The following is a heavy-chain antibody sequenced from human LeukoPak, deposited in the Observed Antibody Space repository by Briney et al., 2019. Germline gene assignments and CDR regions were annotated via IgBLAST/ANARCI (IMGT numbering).Heavy chain of an antibody. J-gene: IGHJ4*02. CDR2: ISSSSSYI. CDR1: GFTFSSYS. Sequence: GGSLRLSCAASGFTFSSYSMNWVRQAPGKGLEWVSSISSSSSYIYYADSVKGRFTISRDNAKNSLYLQMNSLRAEDTAVYYCARGTLPMDYGGNPGWDDYFDYWGQGTLVTVSS. D-gene: IGHD4-23*01. V-gene: IGHV3-21*01. CDR3: ARGTLPMDYGGNPGWDDYFDY.